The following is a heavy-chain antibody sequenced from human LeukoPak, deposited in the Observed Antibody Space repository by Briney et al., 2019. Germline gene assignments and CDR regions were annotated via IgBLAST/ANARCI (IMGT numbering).Heavy chain of an antibody. D-gene: IGHD3-3*01. V-gene: IGHV3-30*01. Sequence: GGSLRLSCAASGFTFSSYAMHWVRQAPGKGLEWVAVISYDGSNKYYADSVKGRFTISRDSSKNTLYLQMNSLRAEDTAVYYCATTTYYDFWSGYYTGTKYYFDYWGQGTLVTVSS. CDR1: GFTFSSYA. CDR2: ISYDGSNK. CDR3: ATTTYYDFWSGYYTGTKYYFDY. J-gene: IGHJ4*02.